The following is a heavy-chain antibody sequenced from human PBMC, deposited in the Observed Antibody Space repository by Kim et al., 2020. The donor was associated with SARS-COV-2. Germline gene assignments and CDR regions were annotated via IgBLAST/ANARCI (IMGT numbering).Heavy chain of an antibody. J-gene: IGHJ3*02. D-gene: IGHD3-22*01. Sequence: TRYSPSFQGQVTISADKSISTAYLQWSSLKASDTAMYYCARGYYDSSGYYYNAFDIWGRGTMVTVSS. CDR3: ARGYYDSSGYYYNAFDI. V-gene: IGHV5-51*01. CDR2: T.